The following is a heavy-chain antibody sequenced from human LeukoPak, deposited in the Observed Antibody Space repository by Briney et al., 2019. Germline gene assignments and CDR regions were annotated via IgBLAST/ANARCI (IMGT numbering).Heavy chain of an antibody. CDR2: IKSKTGGGTT. Sequence: GGSLGLSCAASGFTFSNAWMSWVRQAPGKGLEWVGCIKSKTGGGTTDYAAPVKGRFTISRDDSKNTQYQQMNRRKTEDTAVYYFTTGYIVVVNAFYIWGQGTMVTVSS. D-gene: IGHD2-2*01. J-gene: IGHJ3*02. V-gene: IGHV3-15*01. CDR3: TTGYIVVVNAFYI. CDR1: GFTFSNAW.